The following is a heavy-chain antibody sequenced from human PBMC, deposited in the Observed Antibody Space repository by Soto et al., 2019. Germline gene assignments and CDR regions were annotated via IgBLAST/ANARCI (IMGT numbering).Heavy chain of an antibody. V-gene: IGHV1-18*01. CDR2: ISAHNDTT. CDR3: ASGGYGDY. Sequence: QVHLVQSGAEVRNPGASVKVSCKGSGYTFTSYGIAWVRQAPGQGLEWMGWISAHNDTTNYEQKAQGRVTVTRDTSASTAYMELRNLGSADTAVYYCASGGYGDYWGQGALVTVSS. D-gene: IGHD1-1*01. CDR1: GYTFTSYG. J-gene: IGHJ4*02.